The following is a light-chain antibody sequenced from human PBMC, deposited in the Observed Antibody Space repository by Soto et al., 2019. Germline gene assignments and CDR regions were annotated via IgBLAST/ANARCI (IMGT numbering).Light chain of an antibody. CDR1: SSAVGGYNY. CDR3: SSYTSSSTYVV. J-gene: IGLJ2*01. Sequence: QSAVTQPASVSGSPGQSITISCTGTSSAVGGYNYVSWYQQHPGKAPKLMIYEVSNRPSGVSNRFSGSKSGNTASLTISGLQAQDEADYYCSSYTSSSTYVVFGGGTKLTVL. CDR2: EVS. V-gene: IGLV2-14*01.